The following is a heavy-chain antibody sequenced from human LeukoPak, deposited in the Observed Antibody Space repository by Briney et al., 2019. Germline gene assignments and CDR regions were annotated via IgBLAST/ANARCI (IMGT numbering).Heavy chain of an antibody. V-gene: IGHV3-11*01. Sequence: PGGSLRLSCAASGFTFSDYYMSWIRQAPGKGLEWVSYISSSGSTIYYADSVKGRFTISRDNAKNSLYLQMNSLRAEDTAVYYCASQPSISRSQYWYFDLWGRGTLVAVSS. CDR1: GFTFSDYY. D-gene: IGHD3-3*02. CDR3: ASQPSISRSQYWYFDL. J-gene: IGHJ2*01. CDR2: ISSSGSTI.